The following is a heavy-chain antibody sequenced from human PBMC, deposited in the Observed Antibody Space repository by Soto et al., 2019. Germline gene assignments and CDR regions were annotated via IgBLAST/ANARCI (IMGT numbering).Heavy chain of an antibody. J-gene: IGHJ4*02. CDR3: ARQYGSGIFDY. CDR1: GGSISSSSYY. CDR2: IYYSGST. D-gene: IGHD3-10*01. Sequence: PSETLSLTCTVSGGSISSSSYYWGWIRQPPGKGLEWIGSIYYSGSTYYNPSLKSRVTISVDTSKNQFSLKLSSVTAADTAVYYCARQYGSGIFDYWGQGTLVTVS. V-gene: IGHV4-39*01.